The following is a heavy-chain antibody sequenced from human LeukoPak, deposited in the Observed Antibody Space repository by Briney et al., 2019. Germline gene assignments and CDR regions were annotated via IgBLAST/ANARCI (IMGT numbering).Heavy chain of an antibody. V-gene: IGHV3-7*01. D-gene: IGHD6-6*01. CDR3: AKDVPVAYFDY. Sequence: GGSLRLSCAASGFTFSNNWMTWVRQAPGKGLEWVASVKKDESEKYYVDSVKGRFSISRDNSKNTLYLQMNSLRAEDTAVYYCAKDVPVAYFDYWGQGTRVTVSS. CDR2: VKKDESEK. J-gene: IGHJ4*02. CDR1: GFTFSNNW.